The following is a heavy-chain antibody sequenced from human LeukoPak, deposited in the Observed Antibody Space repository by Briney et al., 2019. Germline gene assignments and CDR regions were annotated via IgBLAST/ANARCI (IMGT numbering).Heavy chain of an antibody. V-gene: IGHV1-8*01. CDR3: ARGGDTAMVWDYYYYYGMDV. Sequence: ASVKVSCKASGYTFTSYDINWVRQATGQGLEWMGWMNPNSGNTGYAQKFQGRVTMTRNTSISIAYMELSSLRSEDTAVYYCARGGDTAMVWDYYYYYGMDVWGQGTTVTVSS. J-gene: IGHJ6*02. D-gene: IGHD5-18*01. CDR2: MNPNSGNT. CDR1: GYTFTSYD.